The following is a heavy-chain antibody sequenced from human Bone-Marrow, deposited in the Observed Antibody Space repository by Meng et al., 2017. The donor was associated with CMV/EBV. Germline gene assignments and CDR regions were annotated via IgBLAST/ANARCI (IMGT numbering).Heavy chain of an antibody. D-gene: IGHD2-2*01. Sequence: GGSLRLSCAASGFTFSDYYMSWIRQAPGKGLEWVSYISSSGSNIYYADSVKGRFTISRDNAKNSLYLQMNSLRAEDTAVYYCARDGGVVPPACWFDPWGQGTLVTVSS. CDR3: ARDGGVVPPACWFDP. V-gene: IGHV3-11*01. CDR2: ISSSGSNI. CDR1: GFTFSDYY. J-gene: IGHJ5*02.